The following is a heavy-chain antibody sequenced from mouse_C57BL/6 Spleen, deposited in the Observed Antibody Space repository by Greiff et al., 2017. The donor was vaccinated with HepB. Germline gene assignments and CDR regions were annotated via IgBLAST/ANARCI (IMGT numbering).Heavy chain of an antibody. CDR2: IWGVGST. Sequence: QVQLQQSGPGLVAPSQSLSITCTVSGFSLTSYGVDWVRQSPGKGLEWLGVIWGVGSTNYNSALKSRLSISKDNSKSQVFLKMNSLQTDDTAMYYCASGGPNYGSSSFAYWGQGTLVTVSA. V-gene: IGHV2-6*01. CDR1: GFSLTSYG. CDR3: ASGGPNYGSSSFAY. J-gene: IGHJ3*01. D-gene: IGHD1-1*01.